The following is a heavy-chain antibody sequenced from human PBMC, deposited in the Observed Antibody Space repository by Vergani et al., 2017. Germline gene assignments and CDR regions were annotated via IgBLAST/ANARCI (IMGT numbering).Heavy chain of an antibody. D-gene: IGHD3-22*01. J-gene: IGHJ4*02. CDR1: GGSISSYY. CDR3: ARYAIRGYYYEPPDY. V-gene: IGHV4-59*01. CDR2: IYYSGST. Sequence: QVQLQQWGAGLLKPSETLSLTCTVSGGSISSYYWSWIRQPPGKGLEWIGYIYYSGSTNYNPSLKSRVTISVDTSKNQFSLKLSSVTAADTAMYYCARYAIRGYYYEPPDYWGQGTLVTVSS.